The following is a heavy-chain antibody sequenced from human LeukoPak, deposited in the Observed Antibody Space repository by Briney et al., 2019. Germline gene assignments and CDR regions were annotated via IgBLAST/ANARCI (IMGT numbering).Heavy chain of an antibody. V-gene: IGHV1-2*06. CDR3: AREANYGDYTHFDY. Sequence: ASVKVSCKASGYTFTGYYMHWVRQAPGQGLEWMGRINPNSGGTNYAQKFQGRVTMTRDTSISTAYMELSRLRSDDTAVYYCAREANYGDYTHFDYWGQGTLVNVSS. CDR1: GYTFTGYY. J-gene: IGHJ4*02. D-gene: IGHD4-17*01. CDR2: INPNSGGT.